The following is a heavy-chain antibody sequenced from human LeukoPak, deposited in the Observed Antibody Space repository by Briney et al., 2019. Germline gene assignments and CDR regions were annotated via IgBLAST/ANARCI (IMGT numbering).Heavy chain of an antibody. CDR2: IYHSGST. CDR1: GYSISSGYY. CDR3: ARESVVRGATSRIDY. D-gene: IGHD3-10*01. Sequence: SETLSLTCTVSGYSISSGYYWGWIRQPPGKGLEWIGSIYHSGSTYYNPSLKSRVTISVDTSKNQFSLRLSSVTAADTAVYYCARESVVRGATSRIDYWGQGTLVTVSS. J-gene: IGHJ4*02. V-gene: IGHV4-38-2*02.